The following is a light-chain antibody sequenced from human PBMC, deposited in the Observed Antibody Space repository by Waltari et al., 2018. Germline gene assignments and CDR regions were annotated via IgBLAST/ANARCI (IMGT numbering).Light chain of an antibody. Sequence: EIVLTQSPATLSLSQWDRATLPCRASQSVSTNLAWYQQKPGQAPRLVIYDASNRATDIPARFSGSGSGTDFTLTISSLEPEDFAAYYCQEHKGWPALYTFGQGTKLEIK. CDR3: QEHKGWPALYT. CDR1: QSVSTN. V-gene: IGKV3-11*01. CDR2: DAS. J-gene: IGKJ2*01.